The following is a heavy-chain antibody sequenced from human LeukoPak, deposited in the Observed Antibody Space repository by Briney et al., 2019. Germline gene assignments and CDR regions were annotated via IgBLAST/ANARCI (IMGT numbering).Heavy chain of an antibody. D-gene: IGHD6-19*01. V-gene: IGHV3-7*01. CDR1: GFTFSSYW. J-gene: IGHJ4*02. CDR2: IKQDGSEK. CDR3: ARETYSSGWYYFDY. Sequence: GGSLRLSCAASGFTFSSYWMSWVRQAPGKGLEWVANIKQDGSEKYYVDSVKGRFTISRDNAKNSLYLQMNSLRGGDTAVYYCARETYSSGWYYFDYWGQGTLVTVSS.